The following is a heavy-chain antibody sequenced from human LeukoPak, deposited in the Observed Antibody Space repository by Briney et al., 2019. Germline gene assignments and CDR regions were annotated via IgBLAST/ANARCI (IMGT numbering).Heavy chain of an antibody. V-gene: IGHV3-21*01. CDR3: ARDLFVVVPAAIPNDAFDI. CDR1: GFTFSSYS. Sequence: PGGSLRLSCAASGFTFSSYSMNWVRQAPGKGLEWVSSISSSSSYIYYADSVKGRFTISRDNAKNSLYLQMNSLRAEDTAVYYCARDLFVVVPAAIPNDAFDIWGQGIMVTVSS. D-gene: IGHD2-2*01. CDR2: ISSSSSYI. J-gene: IGHJ3*02.